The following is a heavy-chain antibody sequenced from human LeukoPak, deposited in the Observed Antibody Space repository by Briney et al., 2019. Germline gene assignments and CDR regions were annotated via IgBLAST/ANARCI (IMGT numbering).Heavy chain of an antibody. CDR3: AKSGDYLWDY. CDR1: GGSISTNNW. J-gene: IGHJ4*02. CDR2: IYHTGST. D-gene: IGHD3-16*01. Sequence: SGALSLTCAVSGGSISTNNWWSWVRQPPGKGLEWIGEIYHTGSTNYSPSLRSRVTMSIDKSNNQFSLNLNSVTAADTAVYYCAKSGDYLWDYWGQGTLVTVSS. V-gene: IGHV4-4*02.